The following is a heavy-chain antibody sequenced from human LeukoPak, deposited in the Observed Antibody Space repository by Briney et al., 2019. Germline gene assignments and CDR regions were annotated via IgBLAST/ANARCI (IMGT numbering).Heavy chain of an antibody. CDR3: ASSITMVRGVIIDAIDSYDY. CDR2: IYYSGST. V-gene: IGHV4-30-4*01. Sequence: SETLSLTCTVSGGSISSGDYYWSWIRQPPGKGLEWIGYIYYSGSTYYNPSLKSRVTISVDTSKNQFSLKLSSVTAADTAVYYCASSITMVRGVIIDAIDSYDYWGQGTLVTVSS. CDR1: GGSISSGDYY. D-gene: IGHD3-10*01. J-gene: IGHJ4*02.